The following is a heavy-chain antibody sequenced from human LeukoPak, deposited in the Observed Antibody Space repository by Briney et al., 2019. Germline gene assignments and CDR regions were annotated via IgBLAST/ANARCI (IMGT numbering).Heavy chain of an antibody. Sequence: GGSLRLSCAASGFTFSSYAMHWVRQAPGKGLEWVAVISYDGSNKYYADSVKGRFTISRDNSKNTLYLQMNSLRAEDTAVYYCARGVPLDYWGQGTLVTVSS. CDR2: ISYDGSNK. V-gene: IGHV3-30-3*01. J-gene: IGHJ4*02. CDR1: GFTFSSYA. CDR3: ARGVPLDY.